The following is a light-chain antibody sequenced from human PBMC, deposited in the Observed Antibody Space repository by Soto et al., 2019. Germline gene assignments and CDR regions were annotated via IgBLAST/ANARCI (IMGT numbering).Light chain of an antibody. Sequence: DIQMTQSPSSLSASVGDRVTITCQASQDIKNYLNWYQQKSGKAPKLLIYDASDLETGVPSRFSGSGSGTDFTFTISSLQPEDIATYYCQQYDNLPPTWTFGQGTKVDIK. CDR3: QQYDNLPPTWT. V-gene: IGKV1-33*01. CDR2: DAS. CDR1: QDIKNY. J-gene: IGKJ1*01.